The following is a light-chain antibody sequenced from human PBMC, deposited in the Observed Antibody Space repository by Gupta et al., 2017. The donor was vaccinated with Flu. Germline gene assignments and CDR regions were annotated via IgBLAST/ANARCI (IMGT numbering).Light chain of an antibody. J-gene: IGLJ1*01. CDR2: GDS. CDR1: SSNIGAGYD. CDR3: QSYDNSLSGYV. V-gene: IGLV1-40*01. Sequence: VTISCTGSSSNIGAGYDIHWYQQLPGTAPKLLIYGDSNRPSGVPDRFSGSKPGTSASLAITGLQAEDEADYYCQSYDNSLSGYVFGTGTKVTVL.